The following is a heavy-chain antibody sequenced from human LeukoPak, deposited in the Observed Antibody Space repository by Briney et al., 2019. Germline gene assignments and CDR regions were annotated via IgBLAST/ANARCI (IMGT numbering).Heavy chain of an antibody. CDR3: VKVGGGGGWYWSP. D-gene: IGHD6-19*01. CDR1: GFTFSNYV. Sequence: GGSLRLSCTGSGFTFSNYVMSWVRQAAGKRLEWVSGISDRGDDTDYADSVTGRFTISRYNSKNTLFLQMTILRVEDTAVYYCVKVGGGGGWYWSPWGQGTLVTVSS. J-gene: IGHJ5*02. V-gene: IGHV3-23*01. CDR2: ISDRGDDT.